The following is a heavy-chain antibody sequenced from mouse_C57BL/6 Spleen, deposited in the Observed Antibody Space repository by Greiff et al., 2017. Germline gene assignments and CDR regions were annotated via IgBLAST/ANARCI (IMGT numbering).Heavy chain of an antibody. Sequence: EVKLVESGPGLVKPSQSLSLTCSVTGYSITSGYYWNWIRQFPGNKLEWMGYISYDGSNNYNPSLKNRISITRDTSKNQFFLKLNSVTTEDTATYYCAKTAQALYYFDYWGQGTTLTVSS. V-gene: IGHV3-6*01. J-gene: IGHJ2*01. D-gene: IGHD3-2*02. CDR2: ISYDGSN. CDR3: AKTAQALYYFDY. CDR1: GYSITSGYY.